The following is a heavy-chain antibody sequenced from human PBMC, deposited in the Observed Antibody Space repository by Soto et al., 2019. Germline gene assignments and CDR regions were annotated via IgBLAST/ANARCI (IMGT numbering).Heavy chain of an antibody. CDR2: IWYDGTNK. D-gene: IGHD1-26*01. CDR1: GFSFSSYG. J-gene: IGHJ1*01. CDR3: VRSSASHCPGYCQN. V-gene: IGHV3-33*01. Sequence: PGGSLRLSCAASGFSFSSYGMHWVRQAPGKGLEWASVIWYDGTNKYYADSVKGRFSISRDNSKNTMYLQMNNLRAEDTAVYYCVRSSASHCPGYCQNWGQGTLVTVS.